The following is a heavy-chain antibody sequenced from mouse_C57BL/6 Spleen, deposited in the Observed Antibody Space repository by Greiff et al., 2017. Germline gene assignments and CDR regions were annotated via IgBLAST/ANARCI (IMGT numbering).Heavy chain of an antibody. J-gene: IGHJ3*01. CDR1: GYSFTDYN. CDR3: ARWKEEYGNYVFAY. D-gene: IGHD2-1*01. CDR2: INPNYGTT. Sequence: VHVKQSGPELVKPGDSVKISCKASGYSFTDYNMNWVKQSNGKSLEWIGVINPNYGTTSYNQKFKGKATLTVDQSSSTAYMQLNSLTSEDTAVYYCARWKEEYGNYVFAYWGQGTLVTVSA. V-gene: IGHV1-39*01.